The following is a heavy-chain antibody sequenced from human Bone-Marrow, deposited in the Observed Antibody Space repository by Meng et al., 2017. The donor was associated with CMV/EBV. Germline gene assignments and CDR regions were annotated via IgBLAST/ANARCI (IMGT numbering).Heavy chain of an antibody. CDR3: ARGLPNGYAFDI. CDR1: GDSISRYY. D-gene: IGHD2-21*02. Sequence: SETLSLTCTVSGDSISRYYWSWIRQPPGKGLEWIGYIYYSGSTNLNPSLKSRVTISVDTSKNQFSLKLSSVTAADTALYNCARGLPNGYAFDIWGQGKRVNVAS. CDR2: IYYSGST. J-gene: IGHJ3*02. V-gene: IGHV4-59*01.